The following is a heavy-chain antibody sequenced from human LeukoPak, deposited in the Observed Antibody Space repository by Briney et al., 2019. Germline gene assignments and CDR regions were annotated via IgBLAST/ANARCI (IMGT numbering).Heavy chain of an antibody. D-gene: IGHD2-8*01. J-gene: IGHJ4*02. Sequence: SETLSLTCTVSGGSISSSTYYWGWIRQPPGKGLEWIANIYYSGRTYYNPSLKSRVTISVDMSRNQFSLLVDSVTAADTAVYYCARHVDLYEIDYWGQGILVTVSS. V-gene: IGHV4-39*01. CDR2: IYYSGRT. CDR1: GGSISSSTYY. CDR3: ARHVDLYEIDY.